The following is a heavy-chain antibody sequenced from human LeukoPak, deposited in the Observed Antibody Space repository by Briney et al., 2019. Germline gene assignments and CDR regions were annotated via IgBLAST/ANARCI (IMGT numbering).Heavy chain of an antibody. CDR3: AKGGDGYNYGSYFDY. J-gene: IGHJ4*02. Sequence: PGGSLRLSCAASGFTFSRYAMHWVRQAPGKGLEWVAFIRYDGSSEFYVDSVKGRFTISRDNSKNTLYLQMKSLRSEDTAVYYCAKGGDGYNYGSYFDYWGQGTLVTVSS. CDR1: GFTFSRYA. V-gene: IGHV3-30*02. CDR2: IRYDGSSE. D-gene: IGHD5-24*01.